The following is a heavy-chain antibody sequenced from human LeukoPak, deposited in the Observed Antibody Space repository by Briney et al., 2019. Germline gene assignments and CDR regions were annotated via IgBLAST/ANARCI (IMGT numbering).Heavy chain of an antibody. J-gene: IGHJ4*02. V-gene: IGHV4-34*01. D-gene: IGHD3-22*01. CDR3: ARKYYYDSSGYSPGCFDY. CDR1: GGSFSGYY. CDR2: INHSGST. Sequence: SETLSRNCAVYGGSFSGYYWSWIRQPPGKGLEWIGEINHSGSTNYNPSLKSRVTISVDTSKNQFSLKLSSVTAADTAVYYCARKYYYDSSGYSPGCFDYWGQGTLVTVSS.